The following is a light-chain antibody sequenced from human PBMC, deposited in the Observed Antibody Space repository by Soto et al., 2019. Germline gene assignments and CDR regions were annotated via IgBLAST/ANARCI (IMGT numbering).Light chain of an antibody. CDR3: QQYDNWPWT. CDR1: QSISDT. V-gene: IGKV3-15*01. J-gene: IGKJ1*01. CDR2: GAS. Sequence: EIVLTQSPGTLSLSPGKRATLSCRASQSISDTLAWYQQKPGQAPRLLIYGASTRATGFPARFSGSGSGTDFTLTISSLQSEDFAVYYCQQYDNWPWTFGQGTKVDIK.